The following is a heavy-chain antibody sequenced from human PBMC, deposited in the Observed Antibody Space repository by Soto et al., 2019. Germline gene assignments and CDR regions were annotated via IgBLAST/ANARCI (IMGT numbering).Heavy chain of an antibody. CDR1: GYTFTSYG. CDR3: ARDRGALERRESFDP. V-gene: IGHV1-18*04. D-gene: IGHD1-1*01. Sequence: GASVKVSCKASGYTFTSYGISWVRQAPGQGLEWMGWISAYNGNTNYAQKLQGRVTMTTDTSTSTAYMELRSLRSDDTAVYYCARDRGALERRESFDPWGQGTLVTVSS. CDR2: ISAYNGNT. J-gene: IGHJ5*02.